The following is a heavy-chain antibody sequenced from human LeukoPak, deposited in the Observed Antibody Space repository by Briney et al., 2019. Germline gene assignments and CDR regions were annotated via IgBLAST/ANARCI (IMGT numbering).Heavy chain of an antibody. D-gene: IGHD5-24*01. Sequence: SETLSLTCAFSGASVASGSNKWSWIRQPPGKGLEWIGYIYNSGSTNYSPSLKSRVSISVDTPKNQFSLRLSSVTAADTAVYYCARPSRDGYRYTFDYWGQGILVTVSS. CDR1: GASVASGSNK. CDR3: ARPSRDGYRYTFDY. J-gene: IGHJ4*02. V-gene: IGHV4-61*01. CDR2: IYNSGST.